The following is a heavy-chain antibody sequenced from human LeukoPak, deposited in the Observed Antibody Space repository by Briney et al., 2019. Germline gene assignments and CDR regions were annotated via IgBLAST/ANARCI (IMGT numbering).Heavy chain of an antibody. J-gene: IGHJ6*02. D-gene: IGHD2-2*01. V-gene: IGHV4-30-4*01. CDR3: AREPLVVPAAISYDGMDV. Sequence: SQTLSLTCTVSGGSISSGDYYWSWIRQPPGKGLEWIVYIYYSGSTYYSPSLKSRVTISVDTSKNQFSLKLSSVTAADTAVYYCAREPLVVPAAISYDGMDVWGQGTTVTVSS. CDR1: GGSISSGDYY. CDR2: IYYSGST.